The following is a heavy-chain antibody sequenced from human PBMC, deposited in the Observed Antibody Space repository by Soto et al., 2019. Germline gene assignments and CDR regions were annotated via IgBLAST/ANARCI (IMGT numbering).Heavy chain of an antibody. CDR2: IIPIFGTA. J-gene: IGHJ4*02. V-gene: IGHV1-69*12. D-gene: IGHD6-19*01. CDR3: ARDLTVAGPCGVDY. CDR1: GGTFSSYA. Sequence: QVQLVQSGAEVKKPGSSVKVSCKASGGTFSSYAISWVRQAPGQGLEWMGGIIPIFGTANYAQKCQGRVTITADESTSTAYMELSSLRSEDTAVYYCARDLTVAGPCGVDYWGQGTLVTVSS.